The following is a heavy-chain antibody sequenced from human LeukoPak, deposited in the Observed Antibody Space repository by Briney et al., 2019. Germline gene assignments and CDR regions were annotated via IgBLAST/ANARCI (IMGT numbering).Heavy chain of an antibody. CDR1: GFTFSSCS. CDR2: ISSSSSYI. J-gene: IGHJ4*02. CDR3: ARDLGYDSSGYPGGYFDY. D-gene: IGHD3-22*01. Sequence: GGSLRLSCAASGFTFSSCSMNWVRQAPGKGLEWVSSISSSSSYIYYADSVKGRFTISRDNAKNSLYLQMNSLRAEDTAVYYCARDLGYDSSGYPGGYFDYWGQGTLVTVSS. V-gene: IGHV3-21*01.